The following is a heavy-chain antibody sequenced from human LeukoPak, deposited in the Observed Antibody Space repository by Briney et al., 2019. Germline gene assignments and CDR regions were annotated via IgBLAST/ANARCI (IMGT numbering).Heavy chain of an antibody. CDR1: GGSISSSNW. Sequence: SETLSLTCAVSGGSISSSNWWSWVRQPPGKGLEWIGEIYHSGSTNYNPSLKSRVTISVDKSKNQFSLKLSSVTAADTAVYYCARVSRALWFGERKNWFDPWGQGTLVTVSS. CDR3: ARVSRALWFGERKNWFDP. J-gene: IGHJ5*02. CDR2: IYHSGST. V-gene: IGHV4-4*02. D-gene: IGHD3-10*01.